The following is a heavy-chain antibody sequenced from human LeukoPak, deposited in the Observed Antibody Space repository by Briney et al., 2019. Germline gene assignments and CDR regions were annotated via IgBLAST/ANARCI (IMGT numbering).Heavy chain of an antibody. CDR2: ISSSSSYI. V-gene: IGHV3-21*01. J-gene: IGHJ4*02. CDR3: ARVRKDSCYFFDY. D-gene: IGHD2-15*01. CDR1: GFTFSSYS. Sequence: GGSLRLSCAASGFTFSSYSMNWIRQAPGKGLEWVSSISSSSSYIYYADSVKGRFTISRDNAKNSLYLQMNSLRAEDTAVYYCARVRKDSCYFFDYWGQGTLVTVSS.